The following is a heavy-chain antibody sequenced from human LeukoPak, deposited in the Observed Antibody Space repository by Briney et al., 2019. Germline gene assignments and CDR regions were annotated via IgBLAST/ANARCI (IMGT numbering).Heavy chain of an antibody. J-gene: IGHJ4*02. Sequence: NPGGSLRLSCAASGFTFSDYYMSWIRQAPGKGLEWVSYISSSGSTIYYADSVKGRFTISRDISKNTVYLQMNSLRAEDTAVYYCARRAGGYSHPYDYWGQGILVTVSS. D-gene: IGHD4-23*01. CDR1: GFTFSDYY. CDR3: ARRAGGYSHPYDY. CDR2: ISSSGSTI. V-gene: IGHV3-11*01.